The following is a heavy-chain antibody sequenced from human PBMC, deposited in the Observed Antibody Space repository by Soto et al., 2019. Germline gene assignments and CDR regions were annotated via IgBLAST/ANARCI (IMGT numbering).Heavy chain of an antibody. Sequence: VQLLESGGGLVQPGGSLRLSCAASGFTFSSYAMSWVRQAPGWGLEWVSAINEGPGDTFYADSVKGRFTISRDDSKATLYLKMNSLRAEDNDIYYCAKTHYDILDYWGQGTLVTVSS. D-gene: IGHD3-9*01. J-gene: IGHJ4*02. CDR1: GFTFSSYA. CDR3: AKTHYDILDY. CDR2: INEGPGDT. V-gene: IGHV3-23*01.